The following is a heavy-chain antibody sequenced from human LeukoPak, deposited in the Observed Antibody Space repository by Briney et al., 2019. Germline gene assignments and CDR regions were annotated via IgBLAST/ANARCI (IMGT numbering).Heavy chain of an antibody. CDR1: GLTLSNFW. J-gene: IGHJ4*02. V-gene: IGHV3-74*01. CDR3: ASQGGY. Sequence: PGGSLRLSCAASGLTLSNFWMHWVRQVPGKGLVWVSRTSPDGSKSRYADFVKGRFIISRDNAKNALYLQMNSLRAEDTAMYYCASQGGYWGQGTLVAVSS. CDR2: TSPDGSKS. D-gene: IGHD3-16*01.